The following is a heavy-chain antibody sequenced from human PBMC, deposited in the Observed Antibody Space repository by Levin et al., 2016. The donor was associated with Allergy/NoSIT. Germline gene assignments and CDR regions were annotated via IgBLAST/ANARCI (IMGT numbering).Heavy chain of an antibody. Sequence: GGSLRLSCAASGFNFKTYSMNWVRQAPGKGLEWVSSIDTSGTYIYYADSLKGRFTISRDNAKNSVFLQMDSLRVEDTAIYYCTREGAFFDYWGQGSLVTVSS. CDR1: GFNFKTYS. CDR3: TREGAFFDY. CDR2: IDTSGTYI. V-gene: IGHV3-21*01. J-gene: IGHJ4*02.